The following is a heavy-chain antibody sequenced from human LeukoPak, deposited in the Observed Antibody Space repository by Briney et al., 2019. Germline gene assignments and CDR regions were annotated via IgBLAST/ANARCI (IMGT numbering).Heavy chain of an antibody. CDR1: GGSFSGYY. Sequence: SETLSLTCAVYGGSFSGYYWSWIRQPPGKGLEWIGEINHSGSTNYNPSLKSRVTISVDTSKNQFSLKLSSLTAADTALYYGARGETTVNYFDYWGQGTLVTVSS. V-gene: IGHV4-34*01. CDR3: ARGETTVNYFDY. CDR2: INHSGST. J-gene: IGHJ4*02. D-gene: IGHD4-17*01.